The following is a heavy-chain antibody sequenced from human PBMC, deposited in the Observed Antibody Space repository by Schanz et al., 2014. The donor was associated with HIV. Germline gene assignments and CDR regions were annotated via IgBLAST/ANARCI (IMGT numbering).Heavy chain of an antibody. CDR2: ISFDGSNK. CDR1: GFIFSSYA. Sequence: QVQLVESGGGVVQPGRSLRLSCAASGFIFSSYAMHWVRQAPGKGLEWVAVISFDGSNKYYADSVKGRFTISRDNSKNTLYLQMNSLRAEDTAVYFCARDLGIVVVPATGAGMDVWGQGTTVTVSS. J-gene: IGHJ6*02. D-gene: IGHD2-2*01. CDR3: ARDLGIVVVPATGAGMDV. V-gene: IGHV3-30-3*01.